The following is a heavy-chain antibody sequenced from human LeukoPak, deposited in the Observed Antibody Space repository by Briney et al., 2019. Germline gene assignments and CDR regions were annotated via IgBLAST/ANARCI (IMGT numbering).Heavy chain of an antibody. CDR2: IKSKADGGTT. CDR1: GFSHAW. Sequence: PGGSLRLSCAASGFSHAWMSWVRQTPGKGLEWVGRIKSKADGGTTDYVAPVKGRFTISRDDSKNTLYLQMNSLKTEDTAVYYCTTDREGGMDVWGQGTTVTVSS. V-gene: IGHV3-15*01. J-gene: IGHJ6*02. CDR3: TTDREGGMDV.